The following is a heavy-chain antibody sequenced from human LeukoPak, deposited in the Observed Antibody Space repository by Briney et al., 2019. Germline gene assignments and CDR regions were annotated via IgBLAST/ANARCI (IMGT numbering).Heavy chain of an antibody. CDR3: ARDGSGVWFDY. Sequence: RGASVKVSCKASSYSFTSYGISWVRQAPGQGLEWMAWINAYNGDTNYAQKLQGRVTLTTETSTSTAYMELRSLRSDDTAVYYCARDGSGVWFDYWGQGTLVTVSS. V-gene: IGHV1-18*01. CDR2: INAYNGDT. CDR1: SYSFTSYG. D-gene: IGHD3-10*01. J-gene: IGHJ4*02.